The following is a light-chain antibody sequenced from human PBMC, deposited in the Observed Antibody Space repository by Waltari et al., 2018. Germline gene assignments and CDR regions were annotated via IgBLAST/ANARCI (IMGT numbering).Light chain of an antibody. V-gene: IGLV1-44*01. Sequence: QSVLTQPPSASGTPGQRVTISCSGSSSNIGSNTVNWYQQLPGTAPKLLIYSNNPRPSGVPSRFSGSKSGTSASLAISGLQSEDEADYYCAAWDDSLNAVLFGGGTKLTVL. J-gene: IGLJ2*01. CDR3: AAWDDSLNAVL. CDR1: SSNIGSNT. CDR2: SNN.